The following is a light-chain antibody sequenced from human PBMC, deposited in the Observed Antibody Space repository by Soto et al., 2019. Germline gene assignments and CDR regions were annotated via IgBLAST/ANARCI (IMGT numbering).Light chain of an antibody. CDR2: KAS. CDR1: QTISSW. V-gene: IGKV1-5*03. Sequence: DIQMTQSPSTLSGSVGDRVTITCRASQTISSWLAWYQQKPGKAPKLLIYKASTLKSGVPSRFSGSGSGTEVTLTISSLQPDDFATYYCQHYNCYSEAFSQGTKVERK. CDR3: QHYNCYSEA. J-gene: IGKJ1*01.